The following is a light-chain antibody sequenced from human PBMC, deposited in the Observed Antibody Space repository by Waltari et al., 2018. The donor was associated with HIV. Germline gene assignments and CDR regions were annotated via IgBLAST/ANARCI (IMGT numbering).Light chain of an antibody. J-gene: IGKJ2*01. CDR3: QQYGSSVAYT. CDR2: GAF. V-gene: IGKV3-20*01. Sequence: DIVLTQSPGTLSSSPGERATLSCRASQSLNRNYLAWYPQKPGQAPRLLIYGAFSRATGIPDRFSGGGSGTDFALTIDRLEPEDFAVYYCQQYGSSVAYTFGQGTKLEIK. CDR1: QSLNRNY.